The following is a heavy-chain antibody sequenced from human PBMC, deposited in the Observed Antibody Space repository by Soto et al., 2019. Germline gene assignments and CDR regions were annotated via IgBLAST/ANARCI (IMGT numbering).Heavy chain of an antibody. CDR1: GFTFEDYA. V-gene: IGHV3-9*01. CDR2: ISWDSGNL. CDR3: ARDCSGGSCYPGMDV. J-gene: IGHJ6*02. D-gene: IGHD2-15*01. Sequence: GGSLRLSCAASGFTFEDYAMHWVRQAPGKGLEWVSGISWDSGNLGYADSVKGRFTISRDNAKNSVYLQINSLGAEDTAVYFCARDCSGGSCYPGMDVWGQGTTVTVSS.